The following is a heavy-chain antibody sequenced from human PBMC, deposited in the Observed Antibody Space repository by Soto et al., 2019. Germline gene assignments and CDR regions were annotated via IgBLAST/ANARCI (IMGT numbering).Heavy chain of an antibody. J-gene: IGHJ3*02. V-gene: IGHV1-69*02. CDR1: GGTFSTYT. D-gene: IGHD6-13*01. Sequence: QVQLVQSGAEVKKPGSSVKVSCKASGGTFSTYTIIWVRQAPGQGIEWMGRILPMLEITNSAQRFQGRVTITADKATSTAYLELSSLRSEDTAVYYCTLGSWSAETFDIWGRGTMVTVSS. CDR2: ILPMLEIT. CDR3: TLGSWSAETFDI.